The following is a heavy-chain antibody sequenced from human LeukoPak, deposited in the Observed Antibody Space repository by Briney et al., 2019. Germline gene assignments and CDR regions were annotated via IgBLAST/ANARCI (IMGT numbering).Heavy chain of an antibody. CDR3: AKDIYGDREDY. CDR2: IYCGGST. J-gene: IGHJ4*02. V-gene: IGHV3-53*01. Sequence: GGSLRLSCAASGFTVSSNYMSWVRQAPGKGLEWVSVIYCGGSTYYADSVKGRFTISRDNSKNTLYLQMNSLRAEDTAVYYCAKDIYGDREDYWGQGTLVTVSS. D-gene: IGHD4-17*01. CDR1: GFTVSSNY.